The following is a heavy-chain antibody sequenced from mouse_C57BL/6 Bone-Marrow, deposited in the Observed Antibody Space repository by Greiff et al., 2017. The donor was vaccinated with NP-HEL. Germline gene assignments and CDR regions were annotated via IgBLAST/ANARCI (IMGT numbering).Heavy chain of an antibody. J-gene: IGHJ4*01. CDR3: ARRGYYYGSSPYAMDY. V-gene: IGHV1-55*01. CDR1: GYTFTSYW. Sequence: VKLQQPGAELVKPGASVKMSCKASGYTFTSYWITWVKQRPGQGLEWIGDIYPGSGSTNYNEKFKSKATLTVDTSSSTAYMQLSSLTSEDSAVYYWARRGYYYGSSPYAMDYWGQGTSVTVSS. D-gene: IGHD1-1*01. CDR2: IYPGSGST.